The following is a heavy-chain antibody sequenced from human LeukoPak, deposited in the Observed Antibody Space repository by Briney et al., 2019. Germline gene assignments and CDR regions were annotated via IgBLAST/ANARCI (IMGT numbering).Heavy chain of an antibody. CDR2: IYYSGST. J-gene: IGHJ6*03. CDR1: GGSISSYY. Sequence: SETLSLTCTVSGGSISSYYWSWIRQPPGKGLEWIGYIYYSGSTNYNPSLKSRVTISVDTSKNQFSLKLSSVTAADTAVYYCARIVVVPAARYYYYMDVWGKGTTVTVSS. D-gene: IGHD2-2*01. CDR3: ARIVVVPAARYYYYMDV. V-gene: IGHV4-59*01.